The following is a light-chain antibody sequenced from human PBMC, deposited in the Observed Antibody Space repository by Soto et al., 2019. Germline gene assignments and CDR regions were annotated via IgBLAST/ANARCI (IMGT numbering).Light chain of an antibody. J-gene: IGKJ1*01. V-gene: IGKV3-11*01. Sequence: VVLTQSPPTLALSPVKKATLSCMAIRNISNYLIWYQQTPGQAPRLLIYDVSNRATGIPARFSGSGSGTDFTLTISSLEPEDFAVYYCQQRSNWPRTFDQGTKVDIK. CDR2: DVS. CDR1: RNISNY. CDR3: QQRSNWPRT.